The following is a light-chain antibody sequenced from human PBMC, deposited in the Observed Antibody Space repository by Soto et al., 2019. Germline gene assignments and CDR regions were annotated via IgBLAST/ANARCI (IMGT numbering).Light chain of an antibody. Sequence: GGRATLPCRASQSVSSNLAWYQQKPGQAPRLLIYGASTRATGIPARFSGSGSGTEFTLTISSLQSEDFAVYYCQQYNNWPPLTFGGGTKVDIK. J-gene: IGKJ4*01. CDR2: GAS. CDR1: QSVSSN. V-gene: IGKV3-15*01. CDR3: QQYNNWPPLT.